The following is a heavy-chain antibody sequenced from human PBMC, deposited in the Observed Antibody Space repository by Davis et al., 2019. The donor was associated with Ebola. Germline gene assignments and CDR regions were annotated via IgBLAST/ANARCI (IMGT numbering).Heavy chain of an antibody. J-gene: IGHJ5*02. CDR2: INAGNGNT. V-gene: IGHV1-3*01. CDR3: AVFSSGWYLSS. D-gene: IGHD6-19*01. Sequence: AASVKVSCKASGYTFTRYAMHWVRQAPGQRLEWMGWINAGNGNTKYSQKFQGRVTITRDTSASTAYMGLSSLRSEDTAVYYCAVFSSGWYLSSWGQGTLVTVSS. CDR1: GYTFTRYA.